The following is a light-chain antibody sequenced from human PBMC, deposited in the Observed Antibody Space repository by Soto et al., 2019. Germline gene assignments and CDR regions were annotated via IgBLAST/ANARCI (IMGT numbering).Light chain of an antibody. Sequence: QSVLTQPPSASGSPGQSVTISCTGTSSDVGGYNYVSWYQQHPGKAPKLMIYEVSKRPSGVPDRFSGSKSGNTAYLTVSGIQAEDEADYYCSSYAGSNNVFGTGTKLTVL. CDR2: EVS. CDR1: SSDVGGYNY. CDR3: SSYAGSNNV. J-gene: IGLJ1*01. V-gene: IGLV2-8*01.